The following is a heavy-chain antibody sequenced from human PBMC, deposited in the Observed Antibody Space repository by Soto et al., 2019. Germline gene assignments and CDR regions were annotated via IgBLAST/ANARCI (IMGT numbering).Heavy chain of an antibody. V-gene: IGHV1-18*01. Sequence: QVQLVQSGAEVKKPGASVKVSCKASGYTFTSYGISWVRQAPGQGLEWMGWISAYNGNTNYAQQLQGRVTMTTDTSTSTAYMELRSLRSDDTAVYYCARDGRYYDLWSGYSLNWFDPWGQGTLVTVSS. CDR2: ISAYNGNT. CDR3: ARDGRYYDLWSGYSLNWFDP. J-gene: IGHJ5*02. D-gene: IGHD3-3*01. CDR1: GYTFTSYG.